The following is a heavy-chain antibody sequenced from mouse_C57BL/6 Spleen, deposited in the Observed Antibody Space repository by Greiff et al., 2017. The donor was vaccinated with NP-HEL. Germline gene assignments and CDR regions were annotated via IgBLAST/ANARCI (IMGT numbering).Heavy chain of an antibody. CDR2: IYPGDGDT. CDR1: GYAFSSYW. Sequence: VQLQQSGAELVKPGASVKISCKASGYAFSSYWMNWVKQRPGKGLEWIGQIYPGDGDTNYNGKFKGKATLTADKSSSTAYMQLSSLTSEDSAVYFCARRTVVEREYYAMDYWGQGTSVTVSS. CDR3: ARRTVVEREYYAMDY. D-gene: IGHD1-1*01. J-gene: IGHJ4*01. V-gene: IGHV1-80*01.